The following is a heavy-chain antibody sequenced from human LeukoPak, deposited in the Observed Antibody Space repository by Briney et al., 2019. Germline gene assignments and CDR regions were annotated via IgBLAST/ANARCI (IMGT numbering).Heavy chain of an antibody. CDR2: IRGSDGST. CDR3: AKDVFGDYGGLDY. Sequence: GESLRLSCAASGFTFSTYALSWVRQAPGKGLEWVSSIRGSDGSTYYADSVKGRFAISRDNSKNTLYLQMNSQRAEDTAVYYCAKDVFGDYGGLDYWGQGTLVTVPS. D-gene: IGHD4-23*01. J-gene: IGHJ4*02. V-gene: IGHV3-23*01. CDR1: GFTFSTYA.